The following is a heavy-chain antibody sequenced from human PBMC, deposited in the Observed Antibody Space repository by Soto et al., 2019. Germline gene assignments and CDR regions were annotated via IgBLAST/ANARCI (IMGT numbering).Heavy chain of an antibody. CDR3: ARQGSNEYYYYGMDV. V-gene: IGHV1-69*12. D-gene: IGHD3-10*01. J-gene: IGHJ6*02. Sequence: QVQLVQSGAEVKKPGSSVKVSCKASGGTFSSYAINWVRQAPGQGLEWRGGIIHIFGTPDYAQRFQGRVTITADESTSTAYMELSSLRSEDTAVDYCARQGSNEYYYYGMDVWGQGTTVTVSS. CDR2: IIHIFGTP. CDR1: GGTFSSYA.